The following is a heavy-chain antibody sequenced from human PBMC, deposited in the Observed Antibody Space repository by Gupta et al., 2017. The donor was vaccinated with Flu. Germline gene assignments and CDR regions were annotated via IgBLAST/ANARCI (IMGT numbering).Heavy chain of an antibody. Sequence: EVQLVESGGGLVQPGGSLRLSCAASGFTFSSYSMNWVRQAPGKGLEWGSYISSSSSTIYYADSGKGRFTISRDNAKNSLYLQMNSLREEDKAVYYCSSFDRRLWSGFQPVGWAQGTLVQVS. V-gene: IGHV3-48*02. J-gene: IGHJ4*02. CDR1: GFTFSSYS. CDR2: ISSSSSTI. CDR3: SSFDRRLWSGFQPVG. D-gene: IGHD3-3*01.